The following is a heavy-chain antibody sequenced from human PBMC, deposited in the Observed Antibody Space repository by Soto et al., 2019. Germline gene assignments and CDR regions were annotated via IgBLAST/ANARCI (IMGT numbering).Heavy chain of an antibody. CDR1: DDSINADNYY. J-gene: IGHJ3*01. D-gene: IGHD3-3*01. V-gene: IGHV4-39*01. CDR2: VYFRGHN. CDR3: SRLVRSLEWLATDAFDV. Sequence: QLQLQESGPGLVKPSETLSLTCSVSDDSINADNYYWGWIRQPPGKGLEWVGHVYFRGHNYYNPSLQSRLTISVDTSKRQVSLNLTSVTAADTAVYFCSRLVRSLEWLATDAFDVWGQGRLVTVSA.